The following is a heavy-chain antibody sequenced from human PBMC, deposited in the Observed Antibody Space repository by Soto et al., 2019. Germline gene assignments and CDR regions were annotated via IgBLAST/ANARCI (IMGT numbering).Heavy chain of an antibody. J-gene: IGHJ4*02. CDR3: ARDQGYSGSYFMYY. CDR1: GSTFTSYG. CDR2: ISAYNGNT. V-gene: IGHV1-18*04. D-gene: IGHD1-26*01. Sequence: ASVNVSCTASGSTFTSYGISWVRQALGQGLEWMGWISAYNGNTNYAQKLQGRVTMTTDTSTSTAYMELRSLRSDDTAVYYCARDQGYSGSYFMYYWGQGTLVTVSS.